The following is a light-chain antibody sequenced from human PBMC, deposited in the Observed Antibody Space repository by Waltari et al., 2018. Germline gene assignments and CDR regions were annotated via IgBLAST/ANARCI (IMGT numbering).Light chain of an antibody. CDR1: SSGVGRYNL. Sequence: QSALTQPASVSGSPGQSITISCTGTSSGVGRYNLVSWYQQHPGKAPKLMICEGSKRPSGVSNRFSGSKSGNTASLTISGLQAEDEADYYCCSYAGVVFGGGTKLTIL. J-gene: IGLJ2*01. V-gene: IGLV2-23*01. CDR3: CSYAGVV. CDR2: EGS.